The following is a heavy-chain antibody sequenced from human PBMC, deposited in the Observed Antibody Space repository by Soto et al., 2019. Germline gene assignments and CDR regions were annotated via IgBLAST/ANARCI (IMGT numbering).Heavy chain of an antibody. Sequence: QVQLVESGGGVVQPGRSLRLSCAASGFTFSSYGMHWVRQAPGKGLEWVAVIWYDGSNKYYADSVKGRFTISRDNSKNTLDLQMNSLRAEDTAVYYCARGLRKRPGTVTGTTSYYYYLDVWGKGTTVTVSS. CDR1: GFTFSSYG. CDR3: ARGLRKRPGTVTGTTSYYYYLDV. J-gene: IGHJ6*03. CDR2: IWYDGSNK. V-gene: IGHV3-33*01. D-gene: IGHD1-7*01.